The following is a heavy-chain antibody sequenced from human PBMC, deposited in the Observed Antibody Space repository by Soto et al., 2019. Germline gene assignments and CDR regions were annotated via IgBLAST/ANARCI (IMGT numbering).Heavy chain of an antibody. V-gene: IGHV3-23*01. J-gene: IGHJ4*02. D-gene: IGHD2-2*01. CDR2: ITETGGDT. Sequence: GGSVRLSCAASGFTFGNFVMRWVRQTPGKGLEWVSTITETGGDTYYTDSVKGRFTISRDNSKNTLYLQMTSLRAEDTAVYYCAKSPFIVVVPAAIPYWGQGTLVTVSS. CDR1: GFTFGNFV. CDR3: AKSPFIVVVPAAIPY.